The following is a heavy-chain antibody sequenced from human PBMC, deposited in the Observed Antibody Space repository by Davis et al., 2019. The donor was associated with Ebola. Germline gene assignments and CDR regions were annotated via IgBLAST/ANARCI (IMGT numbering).Heavy chain of an antibody. CDR1: GGSISSYY. CDR2: IYYSGST. D-gene: IGHD6-19*01. Sequence: MPSETLSLTCTVSGGSISSYYWSWIRQPPGKGLEWIGYIYYSGSTNYNPSLKSRVTISVDTSKNQFSLKLSSVTAADTAGYYCARLSSSSGLDYWGQGTLVTVSS. CDR3: ARLSSSSGLDY. J-gene: IGHJ4*02. V-gene: IGHV4-59*08.